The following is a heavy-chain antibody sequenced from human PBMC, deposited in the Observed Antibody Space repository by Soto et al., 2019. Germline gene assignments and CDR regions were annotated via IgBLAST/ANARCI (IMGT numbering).Heavy chain of an antibody. CDR3: ARGQYSSGWYDWFDP. J-gene: IGHJ5*02. Sequence: QVQLQESGPGLVKPSETLSLTCTVSGGSVSSSSYYWSWIRQPPGKGLEWIGYIFYSGSTNSNPSLNSRVTISLDTSKNQFSLRLTSVTAADTAVYYCARGQYSSGWYDWFDPWGQGTLVTVSS. D-gene: IGHD6-19*01. CDR2: IFYSGST. V-gene: IGHV4-61*01. CDR1: GGSVSSSSYY.